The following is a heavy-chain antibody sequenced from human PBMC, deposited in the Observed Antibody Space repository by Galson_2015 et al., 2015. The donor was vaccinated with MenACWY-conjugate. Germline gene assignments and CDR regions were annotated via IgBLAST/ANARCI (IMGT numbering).Heavy chain of an antibody. CDR3: ATLNYFAMDV. Sequence: SLRLSCAAAGFTFSSYWMSWVRQAPGQGLEWVASIKKDGSEEYYVGSVKGRFTISRDNARSSLHLQLNSLRAEDTAAYYCATLNYFAMDVWGQGTTVTVSS. V-gene: IGHV3-7*03. J-gene: IGHJ6*02. CDR1: GFTFSSYW. CDR2: IKKDGSEE.